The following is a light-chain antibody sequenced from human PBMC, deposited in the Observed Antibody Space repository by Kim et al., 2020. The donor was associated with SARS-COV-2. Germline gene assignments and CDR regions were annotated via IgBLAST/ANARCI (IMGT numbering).Light chain of an antibody. CDR3: HSYDSTHWV. J-gene: IGLJ3*02. Sequence: GNTVTISCTRIGGGIATAYVQWFQQRPGSSPITVIYGDHQRPSGVPTRFSGSIDVASNSASLTISGLRTEDEADYYCHSYDSTHWVFGGGTKLTVL. CDR1: GGGIATAY. V-gene: IGLV6-57*01. CDR2: GDH.